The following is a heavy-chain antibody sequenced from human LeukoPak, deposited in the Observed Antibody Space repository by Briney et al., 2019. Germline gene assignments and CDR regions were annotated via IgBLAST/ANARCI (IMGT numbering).Heavy chain of an antibody. D-gene: IGHD1-1*01. J-gene: IGHJ6*03. CDR2: ISGSGGST. V-gene: IGHV3-23*01. Sequence: GGSLRLSCAASGFTFNSYAMSWVRQAPGKGLEWVSPISGSGGSTYYADSVKGRFTISRDNSKNTLYLQMNSLRAEDTAVYYCAKGGTHWPTGYYYMDVWGKGTTVAVSS. CDR1: GFTFNSYA. CDR3: AKGGTHWPTGYYYMDV.